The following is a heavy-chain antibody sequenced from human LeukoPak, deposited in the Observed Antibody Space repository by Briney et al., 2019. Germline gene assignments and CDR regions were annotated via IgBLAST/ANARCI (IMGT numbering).Heavy chain of an antibody. V-gene: IGHV3-7*03. CDR2: IKQDGSEK. CDR1: GFTFSSYW. CDR3: ARGQTTVTN. J-gene: IGHJ4*02. D-gene: IGHD4-17*01. Sequence: PGGSLRLSCAVSGFTFSSYWMSWVRQAPGKGLEWVANIKQDGSEKYYLDSVKGRFTISRDNAKNSLYLQMNSLRAEDTAVYYCARGQTTVTNWGQGTLVTVSS.